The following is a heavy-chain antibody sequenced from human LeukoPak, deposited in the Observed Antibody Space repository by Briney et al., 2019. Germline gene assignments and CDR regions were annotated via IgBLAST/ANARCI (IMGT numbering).Heavy chain of an antibody. J-gene: IGHJ5*02. Sequence: SETLSLTCTVSGGSISSYYWSWIRQPAGKGLEWIGRIYTSGSTNYNPSLKSRVTMSVDTSKNQFSLKLSSVTAADTAVYYCARDFYDYVWGSYRYPDWFDPWGQGTLATVSS. D-gene: IGHD3-16*02. V-gene: IGHV4-4*07. CDR1: GGSISSYY. CDR2: IYTSGST. CDR3: ARDFYDYVWGSYRYPDWFDP.